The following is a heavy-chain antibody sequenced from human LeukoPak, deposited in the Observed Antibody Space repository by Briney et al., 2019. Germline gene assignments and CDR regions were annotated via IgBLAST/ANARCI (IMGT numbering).Heavy chain of an antibody. D-gene: IGHD3-9*01. Sequence: GGSLRLSCAASGFTFSSYSMHWVRQAPGKGLEWVAVISYDGSNKYYADSVKGRFTISRDNSKNTLYLQMNSLRAEDTAVYYCAKDRYYDILTGYYTSYYYYGMDVWGKGTTVTVSS. CDR2: ISYDGSNK. CDR1: GFTFSSYS. V-gene: IGHV3-30*18. J-gene: IGHJ6*04. CDR3: AKDRYYDILTGYYTSYYYYGMDV.